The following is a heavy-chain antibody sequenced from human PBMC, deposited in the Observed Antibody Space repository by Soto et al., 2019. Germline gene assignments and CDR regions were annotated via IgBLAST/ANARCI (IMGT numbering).Heavy chain of an antibody. Sequence: PGGSLRLSCAACGFTFRSYGMHWVRQATGKGLEWVAVISYDGSNKYYADSVKGRFTISRDNSKNTLYLQMNSLRAEDTAVYYCAKNGQEYYYYGMDVWGQGTTVTVSS. CDR1: GFTFRSYG. D-gene: IGHD2-8*01. J-gene: IGHJ6*02. CDR2: ISYDGSNK. V-gene: IGHV3-30*18. CDR3: AKNGQEYYYYGMDV.